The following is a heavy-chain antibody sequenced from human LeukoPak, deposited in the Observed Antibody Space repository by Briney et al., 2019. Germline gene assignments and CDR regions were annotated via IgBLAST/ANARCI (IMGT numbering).Heavy chain of an antibody. D-gene: IGHD1-1*01. Sequence: ASVKVSCKASGYTFTGYYMHWVRQAPGQGLEWMGWINPNSGGTNYAQKFQGRVTMTRDTSISTAYMELSRLRSDDTAVYYCARERATASTTPSWFDPWGQGTLVTVSS. V-gene: IGHV1-2*02. CDR1: GYTFTGYY. J-gene: IGHJ5*02. CDR3: ARERATASTTPSWFDP. CDR2: INPNSGGT.